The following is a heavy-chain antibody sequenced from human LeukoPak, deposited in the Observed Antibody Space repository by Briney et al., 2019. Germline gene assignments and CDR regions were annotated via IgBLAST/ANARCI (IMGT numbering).Heavy chain of an antibody. J-gene: IGHJ4*02. CDR1: SGSFSGYY. CDR2: INHSGST. V-gene: IGHV4-34*01. CDR3: ARAHHVLLWFGEFNTNHYFDY. D-gene: IGHD3-10*01. Sequence: KSSETLSLTCAVYSGSFSGYYWSWIRQPPGKGLEWIGEINHSGSTYYNPSLKSRVTISVDTSENQFSLKLSSVTAADTAVYYCARAHHVLLWFGEFNTNHYFDYWGQGTLVTVSS.